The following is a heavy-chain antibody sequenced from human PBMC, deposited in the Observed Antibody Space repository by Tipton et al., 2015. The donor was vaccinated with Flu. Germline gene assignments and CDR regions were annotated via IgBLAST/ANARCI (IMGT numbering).Heavy chain of an antibody. CDR1: GGSISSGGYY. Sequence: LRLSCTVSGGSISSGGYYWSWIRQHLGKGLEWIGYIYYSGTTHYNPSLKSRISISVDTSKNQFSLRLSSVTAADTAMYYCARDHQATGTLDYWGQGTLVVVSS. J-gene: IGHJ4*02. D-gene: IGHD6-13*01. CDR3: ARDHQATGTLDY. CDR2: IYYSGTT. V-gene: IGHV4-31*03.